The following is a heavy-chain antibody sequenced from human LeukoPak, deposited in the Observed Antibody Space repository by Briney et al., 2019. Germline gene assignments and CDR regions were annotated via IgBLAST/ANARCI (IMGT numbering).Heavy chain of an antibody. V-gene: IGHV3-21*01. CDR3: ARDLVGYCSSTSCHPVGY. CDR2: ISSSSSYI. J-gene: IGHJ4*02. Sequence: GGSLRLSCAASGFTFSSYSMNRVRQAPGKGLEWVSSISSSSSYIYYADSVKGRFTISRDNAKNSLYLQMNSLRAEDTAVYYCARDLVGYCSSTSCHPVGYWGQGTLVTVSS. D-gene: IGHD2-2*01. CDR1: GFTFSSYS.